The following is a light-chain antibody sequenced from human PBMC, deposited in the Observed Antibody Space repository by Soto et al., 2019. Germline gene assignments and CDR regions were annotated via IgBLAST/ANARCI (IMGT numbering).Light chain of an antibody. V-gene: IGKV3-20*01. Sequence: EMVLTQSPGTLSLSPGERATLSCRASQSVTSNYLAWYQQKPGRAPRLLVYAASSRATGIPDRFSGSGSGTDFTLTISRLEPEDFAMYYCQQYGNSAPNTFGQGTRLEIE. CDR1: QSVTSNY. CDR3: QQYGNSAPNT. J-gene: IGKJ5*01. CDR2: AAS.